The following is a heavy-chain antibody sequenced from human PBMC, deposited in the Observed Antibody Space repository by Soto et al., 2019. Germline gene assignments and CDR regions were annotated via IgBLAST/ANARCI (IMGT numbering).Heavy chain of an antibody. CDR3: AKDFVAASPIRSDYYGMDV. Sequence: GGSLRLSCAASGFTFSSYGIHWVRQAPGKGLEWVAVISYDGSNKYYADSVKGRFTISRDNSKNTLYLQMNSLRAEDTAVYYCAKDFVAASPIRSDYYGMDVWGQGTTVTVSS. D-gene: IGHD6-6*01. J-gene: IGHJ6*02. CDR2: ISYDGSNK. V-gene: IGHV3-30*18. CDR1: GFTFSSYG.